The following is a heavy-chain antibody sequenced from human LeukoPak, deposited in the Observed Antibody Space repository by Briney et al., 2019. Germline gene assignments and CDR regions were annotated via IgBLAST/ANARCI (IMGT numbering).Heavy chain of an antibody. J-gene: IGHJ4*02. D-gene: IGHD3-10*02. V-gene: IGHV4-59*01. CDR2: IHHGGTT. CDR1: GDSMNNYY. Sequence: SETLSLTCTVFGDSMNNYYWNWIRQPPGKGLEWIGNIHHGGTTKFHPSLESRVTISVDTSKEQFSLRLRSVTAADTAVYYCAKTGSLFGRFLDHWGQGALVIVSS. CDR3: AKTGSLFGRFLDH.